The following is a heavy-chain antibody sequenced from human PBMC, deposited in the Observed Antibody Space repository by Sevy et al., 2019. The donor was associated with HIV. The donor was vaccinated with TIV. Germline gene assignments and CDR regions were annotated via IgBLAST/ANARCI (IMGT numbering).Heavy chain of an antibody. CDR3: ARGDELNSYYYGMDV. D-gene: IGHD1-7*01. V-gene: IGHV6-1*01. Sequence: SQTLSLTCAISGDSVSSSSAAWNWFRQSPSRGLECLGRTYYRSKWYSDYEVSVKGRVTINPDTSKNQFSLHLESVTPEDTAVYFCARGDELNSYYYGMDVWGQGTTVTVSS. J-gene: IGHJ6*02. CDR2: TYYRSKWYS. CDR1: GDSVSSSSAA.